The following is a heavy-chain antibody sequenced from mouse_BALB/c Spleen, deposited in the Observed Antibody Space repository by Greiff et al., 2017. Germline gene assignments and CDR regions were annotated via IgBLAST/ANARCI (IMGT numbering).Heavy chain of an antibody. V-gene: IGHV1-67*01. J-gene: IGHJ1*01. CDR3: ARFNYGYDRYFDV. Sequence: QVQLQQSGPELVRPGVSVKISCKGSGYTFTDYAMHWVKQSHAKSLEWIGVISTYYGNTNYNQKFKGKATMTVDKSSSTAYMELARLTSEDSAIYYCARFNYGYDRYFDVWGAGTTVTVSS. D-gene: IGHD2-2*01. CDR2: ISTYYGNT. CDR1: GYTFTDYA.